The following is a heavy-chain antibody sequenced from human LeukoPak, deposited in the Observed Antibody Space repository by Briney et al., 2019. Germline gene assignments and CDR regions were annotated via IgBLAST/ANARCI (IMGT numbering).Heavy chain of an antibody. Sequence: GGTLRLSCAASGFTFSSYGMSWVRQAPGKGLEWVSAISGSGGSTYYADSVKGRFTISRDNSKNTLYLQMNSLRAEDTAVYYCAKDWVAAAGLFDYWGQGTLVTVSS. CDR2: ISGSGGST. CDR3: AKDWVAAAGLFDY. D-gene: IGHD6-13*01. V-gene: IGHV3-23*01. CDR1: GFTFSSYG. J-gene: IGHJ4*02.